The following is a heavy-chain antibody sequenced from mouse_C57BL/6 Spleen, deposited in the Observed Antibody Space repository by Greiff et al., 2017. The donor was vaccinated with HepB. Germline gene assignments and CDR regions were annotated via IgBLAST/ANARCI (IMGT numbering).Heavy chain of an antibody. CDR2: ISYDGSN. D-gene: IGHD1-1*01. V-gene: IGHV3-6*01. CDR1: GYSITSGYY. Sequence: EVKLMESGPGLVKPSQSLSLTCSVTGYSITSGYYWNWIRQFPGNKLEWMGYISYDGSNNYNPSLKNRISITRDTSKNQFFLKLNSVTTEDTATYYCAREEYYGSSWYFDVWGTGTTVTVSS. CDR3: AREEYYGSSWYFDV. J-gene: IGHJ1*03.